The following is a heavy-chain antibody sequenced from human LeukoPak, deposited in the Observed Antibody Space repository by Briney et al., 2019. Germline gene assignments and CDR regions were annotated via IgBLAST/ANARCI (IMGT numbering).Heavy chain of an antibody. D-gene: IGHD3-10*02. CDR1: GYSISRGYY. CDR3: ARHDVVPVVRRGFDD. Sequence: SETLSLTCGVSGYSISRGYYWAWIRQPPGKGLEWIGTIYHTGSTYYTPSLGSRVTISVDTSKNESSLNLNSVTAADTAVYYCARHDVVPVVRRGFDDWGQGTLVTVSS. CDR2: IYHTGST. V-gene: IGHV4-38-2*01. J-gene: IGHJ4*02.